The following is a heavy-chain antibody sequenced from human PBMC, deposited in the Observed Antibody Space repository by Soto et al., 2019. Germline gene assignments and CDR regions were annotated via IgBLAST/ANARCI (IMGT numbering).Heavy chain of an antibody. CDR3: TTAPFSDCGGDCYPLEDAFDI. V-gene: IGHV3-15*01. CDR2: IKSKTDGGTT. CDR1: GFTFSNAW. Sequence: VGSLRLSCAASGFTFSNAWMSWVRQAPGKGLEWVGRIKSKTDGGTTDYAAPVKGRFTISRDDSKNTLYLQMNSLKTEDTAVYYCTTAPFSDCGGDCYPLEDAFDIWGQGTMVTVSS. J-gene: IGHJ3*02. D-gene: IGHD2-21*02.